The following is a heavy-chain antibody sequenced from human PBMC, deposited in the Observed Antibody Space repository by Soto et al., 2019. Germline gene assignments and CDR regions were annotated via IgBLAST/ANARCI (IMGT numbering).Heavy chain of an antibody. CDR2: ISSSSSYI. CDR3: ARARAVMDYYYYMDV. V-gene: IGHV3-21*01. J-gene: IGHJ6*03. Sequence: VQLVESGGGLVKPGGSLRLSCAASGFTFSSYSMNWVRQAPGKGLEWVSSISSSSSYIYYADSVKGRFTISRDNAKNSLYLQMNSLRAEDTAVYYCARARAVMDYYYYMDVWGKGTTVTVSS. CDR1: GFTFSSYS. D-gene: IGHD2-8*01.